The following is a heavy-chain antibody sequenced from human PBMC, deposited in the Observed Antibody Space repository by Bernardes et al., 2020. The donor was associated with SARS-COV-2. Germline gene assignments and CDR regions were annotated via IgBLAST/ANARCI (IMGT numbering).Heavy chain of an antibody. J-gene: IGHJ4*02. CDR2: ISGSDGST. V-gene: IGHV3-23*01. Sequence: GGSLRLSCAASGFTFRSYAMSWVRQTPGKGLEWVSVISGSDGSTYYADSVKGRFTISRDNSKNTLYLQMNSLRADDTAVYYCAKGWRGGDFDYWGQGTLVTVSS. CDR1: GFTFRSYA. CDR3: AKGWRGGDFDY. D-gene: IGHD1-1*01.